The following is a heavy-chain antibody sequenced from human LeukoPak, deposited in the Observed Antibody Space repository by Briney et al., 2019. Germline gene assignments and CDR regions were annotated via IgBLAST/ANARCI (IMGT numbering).Heavy chain of an antibody. CDR2: FDPEDGET. CDR1: GYTLTELS. CDR3: ATQARLARFSPSKYYNDKNPLDY. D-gene: IGHD3-22*01. Sequence: GASVKVSCKVSGYTLTELSMHWVRQAPGKGLEWMGGFDPEDGETIYAQKFQGRVTMTEDTSTDTAYMELSSLRSEDTAVYYCATQARLARFSPSKYYNDKNPLDYWGQGTLVTVSS. V-gene: IGHV1-24*01. J-gene: IGHJ4*02.